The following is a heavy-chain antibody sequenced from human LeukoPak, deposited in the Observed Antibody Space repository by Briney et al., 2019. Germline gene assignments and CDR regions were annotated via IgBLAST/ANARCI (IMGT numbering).Heavy chain of an antibody. CDR3: ARAKPGGASDY. CDR2: LWYDGSNK. Sequence: PGGSLRLSCAASGFTFNNYGMHWVRQAPGKGLEWVAFLWYDGSNKYYADSVKGRFTISRDNSKNTLYLQMNSLRAEDTAVYYCARAKPGGASDYWGRGTLVTVSS. V-gene: IGHV3-33*01. D-gene: IGHD1-26*01. CDR1: GFTFNNYG. J-gene: IGHJ4*02.